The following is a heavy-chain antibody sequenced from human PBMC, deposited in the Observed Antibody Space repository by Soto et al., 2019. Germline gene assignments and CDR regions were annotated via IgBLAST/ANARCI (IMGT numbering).Heavy chain of an antibody. CDR2: ISSSGAST. CDR1: RLSFSSYA. Sequence: EVLLLESGGGLVQPGGSLRLSCAASRLSFSSYAMSWVRQAPGKGLEWVSAISSSGASTYSADSVKGRFTISRDNSKNTLYLQMNSLRAEDTAVYYCAKGPTIFGVVISYSFYYGLDVWGQGTTVAVSS. V-gene: IGHV3-23*01. D-gene: IGHD3-3*01. J-gene: IGHJ6*02. CDR3: AKGPTIFGVVISYSFYYGLDV.